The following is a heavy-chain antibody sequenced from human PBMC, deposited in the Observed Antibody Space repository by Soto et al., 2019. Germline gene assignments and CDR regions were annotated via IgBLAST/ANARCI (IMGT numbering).Heavy chain of an antibody. V-gene: IGHV3-7*01. CDR2: IKQDGSEK. J-gene: IGHJ4*02. CDR3: ARFRTYYDFWSGWATNFDY. CDR1: GFTFSSYW. D-gene: IGHD3-3*01. Sequence: EVQLVEAGGGLVQPGGSLRLSCAASGFTFSSYWMSWVRQAPGKGLEGVANIKQDGSEKYYVDSVKGRFNISSDNAKNSLYLQMNSLRAEDTAVYYCARFRTYYDFWSGWATNFDYWGQGTLVTVSS.